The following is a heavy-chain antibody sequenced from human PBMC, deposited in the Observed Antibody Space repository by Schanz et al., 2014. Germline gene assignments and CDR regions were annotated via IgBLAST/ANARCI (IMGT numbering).Heavy chain of an antibody. CDR1: GYTFRHYG. CDR3: ARDLEPYCSGGSCYSDY. V-gene: IGHV1-18*04. J-gene: IGHJ4*02. CDR2: ISGYNGNT. Sequence: QVQLVQSGGEVKKPGASVKVSCKASGYTFRHYGISWLRQAPGQGLEWMGYISGYNGNTNYAPKVQARVTMTTDTSTSTAYMELRSLRSDDTAVYYCARDLEPYCSGGSCYSDYWGQGTLVTVSS. D-gene: IGHD2-15*01.